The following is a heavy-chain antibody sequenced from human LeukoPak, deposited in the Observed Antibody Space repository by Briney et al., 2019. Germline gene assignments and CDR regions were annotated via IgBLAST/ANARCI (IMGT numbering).Heavy chain of an antibody. CDR2: ISAYNGNT. V-gene: IGHV1-18*01. Sequence: ASVKVSCKASGYTFTSYGISWVRQAPGQGLEWMGWISAYNGNTNYAQKLQGRVTMTTDTSTSTAYMELRSLRSDDTAVYYCARPLGYCSGGSCYGTATFDYWGQGTLVTVSS. CDR1: GYTFTSYG. CDR3: ARPLGYCSGGSCYGTATFDY. D-gene: IGHD2-15*01. J-gene: IGHJ4*02.